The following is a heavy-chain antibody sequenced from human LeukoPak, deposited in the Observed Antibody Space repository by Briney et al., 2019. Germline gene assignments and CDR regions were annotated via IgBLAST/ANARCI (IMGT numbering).Heavy chain of an antibody. V-gene: IGHV5-51*01. CDR3: AGRGTTTVTTLGGSFDY. J-gene: IGHJ4*02. CDR1: GYSFTSYW. D-gene: IGHD4-17*01. CDR2: IYPGDSDT. Sequence: GESLKISCKGSGYSFTSYWIGWVRQMPGKGLEWMGIIYPGDSDTRYSPSFQGQVTISADKSISTAYLQWSSLKASDTAMYYCAGRGTTTVTTLGGSFDYWGQGTLVTVSS.